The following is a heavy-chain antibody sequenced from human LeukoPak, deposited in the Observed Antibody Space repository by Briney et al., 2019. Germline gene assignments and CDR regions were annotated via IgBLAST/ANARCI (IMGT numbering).Heavy chain of an antibody. CDR3: ARGKPYYYDSSGYSD. Sequence: SETLSLTCTVSGGSVSSGSYYWSWIRQPPGKGLEWIGYIYYSGSTNYNPSLKSRVTISVDTSKNQFSLKLSSVTAADTAVYHCARGKPYYYDSSGYSDWGQGTLVTVSS. CDR1: GGSVSSGSYY. J-gene: IGHJ4*02. CDR2: IYYSGST. D-gene: IGHD3-22*01. V-gene: IGHV4-61*01.